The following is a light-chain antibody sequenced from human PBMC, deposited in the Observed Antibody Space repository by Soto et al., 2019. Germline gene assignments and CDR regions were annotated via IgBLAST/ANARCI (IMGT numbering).Light chain of an antibody. CDR2: AVT. V-gene: IGLV2-8*01. CDR1: SSDVGGQNY. Sequence: QSVLTQPPSASGSPGQSVAISCTGTSSDVGGQNYVSWYQQHPGKAPKLIIYAVTERPSGVPDRFSGPKSGNTASLTVSGLQTEDEADYYCSSHAGNNNYVFGTGTKV. J-gene: IGLJ1*01. CDR3: SSHAGNNNYV.